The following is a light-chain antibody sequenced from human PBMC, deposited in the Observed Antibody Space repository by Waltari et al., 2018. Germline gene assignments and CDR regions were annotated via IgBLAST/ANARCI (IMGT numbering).Light chain of an antibody. Sequence: EIVMTQSPATLSVSPGERATLSCRASQSVTTNFAWYQQKPGQAPRLLIYGASTRATGIPARFSGSGSGTEFTLTISGTQSGDFAIYYCQQYNNWPPLFTFGPGTRVDFK. CDR2: GAS. V-gene: IGKV3-15*01. CDR1: QSVTTN. CDR3: QQYNNWPPLFT. J-gene: IGKJ3*01.